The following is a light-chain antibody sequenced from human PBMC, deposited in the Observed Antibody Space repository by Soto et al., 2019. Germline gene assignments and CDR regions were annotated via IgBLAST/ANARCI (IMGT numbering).Light chain of an antibody. Sequence: QSVLTQPASVSGSPGQSITISCTGTNSDVGTYNSVSWYQHHPGKAPKLMICEVSNRPSGASNRFSGSKPGNTASLSISGLQAEDEADYYCSSYRSSNTYVFGTGTKVTVL. J-gene: IGLJ1*01. CDR2: EVS. V-gene: IGLV2-14*01. CDR3: SSYRSSNTYV. CDR1: NSDVGTYNS.